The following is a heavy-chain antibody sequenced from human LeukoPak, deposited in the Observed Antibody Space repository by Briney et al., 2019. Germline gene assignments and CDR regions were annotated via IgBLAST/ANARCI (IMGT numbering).Heavy chain of an antibody. V-gene: IGHV3-20*04. CDR2: ISWNGGST. D-gene: IGHD2-15*01. Sequence: GGSLRLSCAASGFTFDDYGMSWVRQTPGKGLEWVSGISWNGGSTYYADSVKGRFTISRDNAKNSLYLQMNSLRAEDTAVYYCAREACSGGSCYHFDYWGQGTLVTVSS. J-gene: IGHJ4*02. CDR1: GFTFDDYG. CDR3: AREACSGGSCYHFDY.